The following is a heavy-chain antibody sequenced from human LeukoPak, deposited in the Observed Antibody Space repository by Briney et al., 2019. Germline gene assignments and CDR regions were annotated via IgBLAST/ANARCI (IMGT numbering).Heavy chain of an antibody. V-gene: IGHV3-53*01. CDR1: GFTVSSNY. CDR2: IYSGGST. J-gene: IGHJ6*02. D-gene: IGHD1-26*01. Sequence: GGSLRLSCAASGFTVSSNYMSWVRQAPGKGLEWVSVIYSGGSTYYADSVKGRFTISRDNSKNTLYLQMNSLRAEDTAVYYCAREGSGAAPVGYYYYGMDVWSQGTTVTVCS. CDR3: AREGSGAAPVGYYYYGMDV.